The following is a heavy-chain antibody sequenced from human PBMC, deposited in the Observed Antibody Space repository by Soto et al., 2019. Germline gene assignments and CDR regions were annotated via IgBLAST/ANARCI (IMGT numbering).Heavy chain of an antibody. CDR1: GGSFSGYY. D-gene: IGHD3-16*01. Sequence: QVQLQQWGAGLLKPSETLSLTCAVYGGSFSGYYWSWIRQPPGKGLEWSGEINHSGSTNYHPPLKSRVTIAVDTPKNQFSLKLSSVTAADTAVYYCARGIRSFDYWGQGTLVTVSS. J-gene: IGHJ4*02. CDR3: ARGIRSFDY. CDR2: INHSGST. V-gene: IGHV4-34*01.